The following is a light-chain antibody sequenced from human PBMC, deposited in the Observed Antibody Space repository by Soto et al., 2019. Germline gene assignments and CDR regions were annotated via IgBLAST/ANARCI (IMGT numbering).Light chain of an antibody. J-gene: IGKJ1*01. V-gene: IGKV1-5*01. CDR1: QSIRSW. CDR2: DAS. CDR3: HQYNSYSPWT. Sequence: VHMSHSASILSSSVLYRVRITFLSSQSIRSWLSLYQQKPGKATKLLLYDASSLESGVPSRFSGRRSGTEFTLTIAGLQPDDFATYYCHQYNSYSPWTFGQGTKVDIK.